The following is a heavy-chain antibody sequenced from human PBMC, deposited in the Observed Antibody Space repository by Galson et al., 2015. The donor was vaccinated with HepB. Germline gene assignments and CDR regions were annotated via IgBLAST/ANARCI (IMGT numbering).Heavy chain of an antibody. V-gene: IGHV3-30*02. CDR2: IRYDGSNK. D-gene: IGHD3-16*01. CDR3: AKDGWGSPQLAAPDY. J-gene: IGHJ4*02. CDR1: GFTFSSYG. Sequence: SLRLSCAASGFTFSSYGMHWVRQAPGKGLEWVAFIRYDGSNKYYADSVKGRFTISRDNSKNTLYLQMNSLRAEDTAVYYCAKDGWGSPQLAAPDYWGQGTLVTVSS.